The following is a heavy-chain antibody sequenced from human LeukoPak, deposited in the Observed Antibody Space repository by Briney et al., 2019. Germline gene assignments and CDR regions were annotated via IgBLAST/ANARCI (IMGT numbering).Heavy chain of an antibody. J-gene: IGHJ4*02. CDR2: ISYEGNNY. CDR3: ARDFGGAIAVAGTGTFDY. Sequence: GGSLRLFRAASGFTFSNYVMQWVRQAPGKGLEGGALISYEGNNYHYADSVRGRFTNSRDNSKNTLYLQMNRLRAEDTAVYYCARDFGGAIAVAGTGTFDYWGQGTLVTVSS. CDR1: GFTFSNYV. V-gene: IGHV3-30*03. D-gene: IGHD6-19*01.